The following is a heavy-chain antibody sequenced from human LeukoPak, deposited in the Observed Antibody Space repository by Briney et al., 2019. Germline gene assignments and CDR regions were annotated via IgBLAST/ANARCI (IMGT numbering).Heavy chain of an antibody. Sequence: GGSLRLSCAASGFTFSSYGMSWIRQAPGKGLEWVSAISGSGGSTYYADSVKGRFTISRDNSKNTLYLQMNSLRAEDTAVYYCARDSYYGSGSTDIWGQGTMVTVSS. D-gene: IGHD3-10*01. J-gene: IGHJ3*02. CDR3: ARDSYYGSGSTDI. CDR2: ISGSGGST. CDR1: GFTFSSYG. V-gene: IGHV3-23*01.